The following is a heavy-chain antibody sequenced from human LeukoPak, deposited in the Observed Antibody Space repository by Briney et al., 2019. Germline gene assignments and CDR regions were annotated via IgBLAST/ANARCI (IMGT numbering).Heavy chain of an antibody. Sequence: SATLSLTCTVSGGSISSYYWSWIRQPPGKGLEWIGYIYYSGSTNCNPSLKSRVTISVDTSKNQFSLKLSSVTAADTAVYYCARHGSTSWEVGYWGQGTLVTVSS. J-gene: IGHJ4*02. V-gene: IGHV4-59*08. CDR2: IYYSGST. CDR1: GGSISSYY. CDR3: ARHGSTSWEVGY. D-gene: IGHD2-2*01.